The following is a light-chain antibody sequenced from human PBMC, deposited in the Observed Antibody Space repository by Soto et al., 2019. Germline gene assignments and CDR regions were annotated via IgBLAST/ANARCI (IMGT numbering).Light chain of an antibody. CDR3: QQYYSYPWT. CDR1: QGISSY. J-gene: IGKJ1*01. Sequence: IQMTQSPSSLSASTGDRVTITCRASQGISSYLAGYQQKPGKAPKLLIYAASTLQSGVPSRFSGSGSGTDFTLTISCLQSEDFATYYCQQYYSYPWTFGQGTKVEIK. CDR2: AAS. V-gene: IGKV1-8*01.